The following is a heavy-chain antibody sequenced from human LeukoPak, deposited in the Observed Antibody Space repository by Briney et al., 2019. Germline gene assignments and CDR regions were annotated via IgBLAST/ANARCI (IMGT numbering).Heavy chain of an antibody. J-gene: IGHJ4*02. CDR3: ARAWTGYYDSSESGFCLDY. CDR1: GFTFSSYA. Sequence: PGGSLRLSCAASGFTFSSYAMHWVRQAPGKGLGWVAVISYDGSNKYYADSVKGRFTISRDNSKNTLYLQMNSLRAEDTAVYYCARAWTGYYDSSESGFCLDYWGQGTLVTVSS. V-gene: IGHV3-30-3*01. D-gene: IGHD3-22*01. CDR2: ISYDGSNK.